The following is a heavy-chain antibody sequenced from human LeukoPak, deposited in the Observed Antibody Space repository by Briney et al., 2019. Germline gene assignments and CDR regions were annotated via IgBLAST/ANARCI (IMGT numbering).Heavy chain of an antibody. Sequence: GESLKISCKGSGYSFTSYWIGWVRQMPGKGLEWMGIIYPGDSDTRYSPSFQGQVTISADKSISTAYLQWSSLKASDTAMYYCARTPRGPRKYYGSGSYYYMDVWGKGTTVTISS. CDR3: ARTPRGPRKYYGSGSYYYMDV. V-gene: IGHV5-51*01. D-gene: IGHD3-10*01. J-gene: IGHJ6*03. CDR1: GYSFTSYW. CDR2: IYPGDSDT.